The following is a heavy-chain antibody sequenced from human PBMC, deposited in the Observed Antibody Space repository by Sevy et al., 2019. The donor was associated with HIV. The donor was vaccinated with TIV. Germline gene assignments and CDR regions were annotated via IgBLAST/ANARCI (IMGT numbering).Heavy chain of an antibody. CDR1: GGSISGYY. J-gene: IGHJ4*02. D-gene: IGHD2-2*01. CDR2: IYYSGST. Sequence: SETLSLTCTVSGGSISGYYWSWIRQPPGKGLEWIGYIYYSGSTDYNPSLKSRVSISVDTSKNQFSLKLSSVTAADTAVYYCARVPCSSTSCYGYYFDYWGQGTLVSVYS. V-gene: IGHV4-59*01. CDR3: ARVPCSSTSCYGYYFDY.